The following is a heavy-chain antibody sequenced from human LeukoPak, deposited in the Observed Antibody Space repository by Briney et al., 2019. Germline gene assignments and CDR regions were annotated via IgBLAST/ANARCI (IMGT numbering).Heavy chain of an antibody. CDR3: ARVPRRRGATTTVLDY. Sequence: PSETLSLTCADYGGSFSGYYWSWIRQPPGKRLEWIGEINHSGSTNYNPSLKSRVTISVDTSKNQFSLKLSSVTAADTAVYYCARVPRRRGATTTVLDYWGQGTLVTVSS. J-gene: IGHJ4*02. D-gene: IGHD1-26*01. CDR1: GGSFSGYY. CDR2: INHSGST. V-gene: IGHV4-34*01.